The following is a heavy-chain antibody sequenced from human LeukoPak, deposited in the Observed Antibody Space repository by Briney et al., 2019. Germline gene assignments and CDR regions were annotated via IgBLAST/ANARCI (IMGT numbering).Heavy chain of an antibody. V-gene: IGHV1-3*01. D-gene: IGHD2-2*01. CDR1: GYTFTSYT. J-gene: IGHJ5*02. CDR2: INAGNGNT. CDR3: ARTKRTNWENWFDP. Sequence: ASVKVSCKASGYTFTSYTIHWVRQAPGQRLEWMGWINAGNGNTKYSQNFQGRVTITRDTSASTAYMELSSLRSEDTAVYYCARTKRTNWENWFDPWGQGTLVTVSS.